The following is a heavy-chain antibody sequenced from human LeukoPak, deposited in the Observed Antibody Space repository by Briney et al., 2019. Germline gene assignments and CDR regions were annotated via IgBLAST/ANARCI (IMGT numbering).Heavy chain of an antibody. V-gene: IGHV3-23*01. CDR2: ISGSGGST. D-gene: IGHD3-10*01. CDR1: GFTVSSNY. CDR3: AKEARSGPGVFDY. Sequence: GGSLRLSCAASGFTVSSNYMSWVRQAPGKGLEWVSAISGSGGSTYYADSVKGRFTISRDNSKNTLYLQMNSLRAEDTAVYYCAKEARSGPGVFDYWGQGTLVTVSS. J-gene: IGHJ4*02.